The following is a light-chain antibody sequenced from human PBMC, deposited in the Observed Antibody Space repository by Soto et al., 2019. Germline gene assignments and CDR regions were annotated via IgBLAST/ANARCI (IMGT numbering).Light chain of an antibody. V-gene: IGKV3-11*01. CDR1: QSVSKY. J-gene: IGKJ5*01. Sequence: EIVLTQSPATLSLSPGERATLSCRTSQSVSKYFAWYQQKPGRAPRLLIYDASSRATDIPARFIGSGSGTDFTLTSSSREPEDFAIYYCQQRSNWPITFGQGTRLEIK. CDR2: DAS. CDR3: QQRSNWPIT.